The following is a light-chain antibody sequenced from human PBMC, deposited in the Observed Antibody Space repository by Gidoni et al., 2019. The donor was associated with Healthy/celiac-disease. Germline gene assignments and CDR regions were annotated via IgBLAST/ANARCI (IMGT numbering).Light chain of an antibody. CDR1: QGISSY. J-gene: IGKJ1*01. CDR2: AAS. V-gene: IGKV1-8*01. Sequence: AIRMTQSPSSFSASTGDRVTITCRASQGISSYLAWYQQKPGKAPQLLIYAASTLQSGVPSRFSGSESGTDFTLTISCLQSEDLATYYCQQYYSYPQTFGQGTKVEIK. CDR3: QQYYSYPQT.